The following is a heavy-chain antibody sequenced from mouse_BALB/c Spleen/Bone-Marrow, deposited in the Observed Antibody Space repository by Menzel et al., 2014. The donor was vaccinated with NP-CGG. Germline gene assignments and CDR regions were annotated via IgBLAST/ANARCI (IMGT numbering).Heavy chain of an antibody. Sequence: DVMLVESGGGLVQPGGSRKLSCAASGITFRNFGMHWVRQAPEKGLEWVAYISSGSSTIYYADTLKGRFTISRDNPKNSLFLQMTSLRSEDAAMYYCARIGRGSGYAMDYWGQGTSVTVSS. CDR3: ARIGRGSGYAMDY. J-gene: IGHJ4*01. V-gene: IGHV5-17*02. CDR2: ISSGSSTI. CDR1: GITFRNFG. D-gene: IGHD3-3*01.